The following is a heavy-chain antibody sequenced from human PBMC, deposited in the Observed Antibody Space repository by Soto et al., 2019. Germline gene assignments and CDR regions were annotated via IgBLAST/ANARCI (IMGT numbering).Heavy chain of an antibody. Sequence: ASVKVSCKASGYIFSDYGINWVRLAPGQGLEWMGWIIPYNDNTKYAENFQGRVTLTTDTSTNTVYMELGSLTPDDTGVYFCARKPYSHYYGMDVWGQGTSVTVSS. D-gene: IGHD2-21*01. J-gene: IGHJ6*02. CDR1: GYIFSDYG. V-gene: IGHV1-18*01. CDR2: IIPYNDNT. CDR3: ARKPYSHYYGMDV.